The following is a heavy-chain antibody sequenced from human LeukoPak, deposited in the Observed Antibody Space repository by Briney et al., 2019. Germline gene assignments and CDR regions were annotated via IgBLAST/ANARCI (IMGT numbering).Heavy chain of an antibody. CDR2: IYYSGST. D-gene: IGHD3-10*01. CDR3: ARTPDYYGSGTYFRYYFDY. V-gene: IGHV4-39*01. Sequence: PSETLSLTCTVSGGSISSSSYYWGWIRQPPGKGLEWIGNIYYSGSTYYNPSLKSRVTISVDTSKNQFSLKLSSVIAEDTAVYYCARTPDYYGSGTYFRYYFDYWGQGALVTVSS. CDR1: GGSISSSSYY. J-gene: IGHJ4*02.